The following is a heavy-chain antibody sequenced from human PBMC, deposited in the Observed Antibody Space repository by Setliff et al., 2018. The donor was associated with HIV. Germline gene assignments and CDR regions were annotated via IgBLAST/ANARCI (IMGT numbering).Heavy chain of an antibody. V-gene: IGHV1-69*05. D-gene: IGHD3-10*01. J-gene: IGHJ4*02. CDR3: ARNDASGSYYRLDY. CDR1: GGTFKNDV. Sequence: SVKVSCKASGGTFKNDVISWVRQAPGQGLEWMGGITPLFGTPNYAQKFQGRITISTDASTSTAYMELNSLRSEDTAVYYCARNDASGSYYRLDYWGQGTLVTVSS. CDR2: ITPLFGTP.